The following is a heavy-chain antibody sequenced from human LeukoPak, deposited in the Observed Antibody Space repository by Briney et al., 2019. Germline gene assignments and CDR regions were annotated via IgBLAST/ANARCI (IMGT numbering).Heavy chain of an antibody. V-gene: IGHV3-30*18. J-gene: IGHJ4*02. CDR3: AKGSGSYSRNGPGY. D-gene: IGHD1-26*01. Sequence: PGRSLRLSCAASGFTLSSYGMHWVRQAPGKGLEWVAVISYDGSNKYYADSEKGRFTISRDNSKNTLYLQMNSLRAEDTAVYYCAKGSGSYSRNGPGYWGQGTLVTVSS. CDR2: ISYDGSNK. CDR1: GFTLSSYG.